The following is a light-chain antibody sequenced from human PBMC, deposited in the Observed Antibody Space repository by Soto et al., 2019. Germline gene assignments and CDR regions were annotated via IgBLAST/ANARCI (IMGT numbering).Light chain of an antibody. Sequence: QAVVTQPASLSASPGASASLTCTLRSGINVGTYRIYWYQQKPGSPPQYLLRYKSDSDKEQGSGVPSRFSASKDDSANAGILLLSGLQSEDEADYYGMLWHNSAAVFGGGTKLTVL. V-gene: IGLV5-45*01. CDR1: SGINVGTYR. CDR2: YKSDSDK. CDR3: MLWHNSAAV. J-gene: IGLJ2*01.